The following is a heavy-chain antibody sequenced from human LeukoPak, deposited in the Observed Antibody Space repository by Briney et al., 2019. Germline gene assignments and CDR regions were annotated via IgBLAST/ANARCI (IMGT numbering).Heavy chain of an antibody. D-gene: IGHD3-10*01. V-gene: IGHV1-69*13. J-gene: IGHJ6*03. CDR1: GYTFTGYY. Sequence: GASVKVTCKASGYTFTGYYMHWVRQAPGQGLEWMGGIIPIFGTANYAQKFQGRVTITADESTSTAYMELSSLRSEDTAVYYCARTHYYGLGYYYYYMDVWGKGTTVTISS. CDR2: IIPIFGTA. CDR3: ARTHYYGLGYYYYYMDV.